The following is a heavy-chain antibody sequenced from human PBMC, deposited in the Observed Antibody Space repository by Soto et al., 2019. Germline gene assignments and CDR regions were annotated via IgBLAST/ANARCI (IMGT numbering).Heavy chain of an antibody. CDR1: GYTFTGYY. CDR2: INPNSGDT. Sequence: ASVKVSCKASGYTFTGYYMHWVRQAPGQGLEWMGWINPNSGDTNYAQKFQGRVTMTRDTSISTAYMELSRLRSDDTAVYYCARGYCSSTSCYNFFDYWGQGTLVTVSS. J-gene: IGHJ4*02. V-gene: IGHV1-2*02. CDR3: ARGYCSSTSCYNFFDY. D-gene: IGHD2-2*02.